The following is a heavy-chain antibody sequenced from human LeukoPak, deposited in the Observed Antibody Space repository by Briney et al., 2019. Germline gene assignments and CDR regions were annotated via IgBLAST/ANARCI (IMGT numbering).Heavy chain of an antibody. D-gene: IGHD3-10*01. CDR1: GFTVSSNY. Sequence: GGSLRLSCAASGFTVSSNYMSWVRQAPGKGLEWVSVIYSGGSTYYAGSEKGRFTISRDKSNNTLYLQMNSLRAEDTAVYYCARGGYGSEPFDYWGQGTLVTVSS. J-gene: IGHJ4*02. CDR2: IYSGGST. V-gene: IGHV3-66*01. CDR3: ARGGYGSEPFDY.